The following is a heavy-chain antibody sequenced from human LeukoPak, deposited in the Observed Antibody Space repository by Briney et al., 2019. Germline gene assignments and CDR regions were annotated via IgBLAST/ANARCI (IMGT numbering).Heavy chain of an antibody. J-gene: IGHJ4*02. CDR2: ISYEGSIQ. CDR1: GFTFSNYG. CDR3: AKEGSQYVSSGCDY. Sequence: GGSLRLSCAASGFTFSNYGMHWVRQAPGKGLEWVAVISYEGSIQHYAASVKGRVTISRDNSRNTLSLQMNSLRPEDTGLYYCAKEGSQYVSSGCDYWGQGTPVTV. D-gene: IGHD3-10*01. V-gene: IGHV3-30*18.